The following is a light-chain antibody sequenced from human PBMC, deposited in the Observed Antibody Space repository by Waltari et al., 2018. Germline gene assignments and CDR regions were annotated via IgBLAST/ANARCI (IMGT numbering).Light chain of an antibody. CDR3: HQRLIWPYT. V-gene: IGKV3-11*01. CDR2: DAS. Sequence: EIVLTKSPATLSLSPGERATLSCRASQSVGSYLAWYQQKPGQAPRLLIYDASNRATGIPARFSGSGSGTDFTFTISSLESEDFVVYYCHQRLIWPYTFGQGTKLEIK. J-gene: IGKJ2*01. CDR1: QSVGSY.